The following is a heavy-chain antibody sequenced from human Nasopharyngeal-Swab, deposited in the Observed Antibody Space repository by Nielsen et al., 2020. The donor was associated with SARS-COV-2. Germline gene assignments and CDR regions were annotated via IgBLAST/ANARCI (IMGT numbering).Heavy chain of an antibody. CDR1: GYTFTSYA. CDR2: INTNTGNP. D-gene: IGHD6-13*01. Sequence: ASMKVSCKASGYTFTSYAMNWVRQAPGQGLEWTGWINTNTGNPTYAQGFTGRFVFSLDTSVSTAYLQISSLKAEDTAVYYCARERGYSSSWYLNLYYFDYWGQGTLVTVSS. J-gene: IGHJ4*02. CDR3: ARERGYSSSWYLNLYYFDY. V-gene: IGHV7-4-1*02.